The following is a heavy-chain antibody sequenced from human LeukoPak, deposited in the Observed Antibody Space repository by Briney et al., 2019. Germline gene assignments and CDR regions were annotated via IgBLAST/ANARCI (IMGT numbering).Heavy chain of an antibody. J-gene: IGHJ6*03. Sequence: PSETLSLTCTVSGGSISSYYWSWIRQPPGKGLEWIGYIYYGGSTNYNPSLKSRVTISVDTSKNQFSLKLSSVTAADTAVYYCARGGPPTTVYYYYYMDVWGKGTTVTVSS. CDR1: GGSISSYY. CDR3: ARGGPPTTVYYYYYMDV. V-gene: IGHV4-59*01. D-gene: IGHD1-26*01. CDR2: IYYGGST.